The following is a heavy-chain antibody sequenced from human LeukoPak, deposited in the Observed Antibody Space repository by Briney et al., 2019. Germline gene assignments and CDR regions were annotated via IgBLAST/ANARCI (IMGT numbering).Heavy chain of an antibody. Sequence: GGSLRLSCAASGFTVSNNYMSWVRQAPGKGLEWVSVIYGGGNTYYADSVKGRFTISRDNSKNTLYLQMNSLRAEDTAVYYCARVFVSGWYYFDSGGQGTLVTVSS. CDR2: IYGGGNT. CDR1: GFTVSNNY. D-gene: IGHD6-19*01. V-gene: IGHV3-53*01. CDR3: ARVFVSGWYYFDS. J-gene: IGHJ4*02.